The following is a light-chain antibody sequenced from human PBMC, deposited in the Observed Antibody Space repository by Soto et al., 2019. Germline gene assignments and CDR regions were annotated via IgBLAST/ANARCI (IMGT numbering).Light chain of an antibody. Sequence: QSALTQPPSASGTPGQRVTISCSGSRSSIGSNTINWYQHLPGTAPKLLIYSNNHRPSGVPDRISGSKSGTSASLAISGLQSEDEADYYCAAWDDSLNGFYVFGTGTKVTVL. J-gene: IGLJ1*01. CDR3: AAWDDSLNGFYV. CDR2: SNN. CDR1: RSSIGSNT. V-gene: IGLV1-44*01.